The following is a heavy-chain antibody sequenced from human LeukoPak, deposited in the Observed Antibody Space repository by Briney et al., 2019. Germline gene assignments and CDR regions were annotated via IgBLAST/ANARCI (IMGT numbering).Heavy chain of an antibody. V-gene: IGHV3-23*01. CDR2: ISGSGGST. CDR1: GFTFSSYA. D-gene: IGHD3-22*01. Sequence: GGSLRLSCAASGFTFSSYAMSWVRQAPGKGLEWVSAISGSGGSTYYADSVKGRFTISRDNSKNTLYLQMNSLRAEDTAVCYCAPGGRWLLPFDYWGQGTLVTVSS. CDR3: APGGRWLLPFDY. J-gene: IGHJ4*02.